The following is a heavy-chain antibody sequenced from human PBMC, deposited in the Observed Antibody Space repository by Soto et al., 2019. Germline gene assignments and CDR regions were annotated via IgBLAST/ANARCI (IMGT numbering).Heavy chain of an antibody. Sequence: GGSLRLSCAASGFTFSSYAMHWVRQAPGKGLEWVAVISYDGSNKYYADSVKGRFTISRDNSKNTLYLQMNSLRAEDTAVYYCARGRYSCGPSYYYYGMDVWGQGTTVTVSS. CDR2: ISYDGSNK. J-gene: IGHJ6*02. CDR3: ARGRYSCGPSYYYYGMDV. V-gene: IGHV3-30-3*01. CDR1: GFTFSSYA. D-gene: IGHD5-18*01.